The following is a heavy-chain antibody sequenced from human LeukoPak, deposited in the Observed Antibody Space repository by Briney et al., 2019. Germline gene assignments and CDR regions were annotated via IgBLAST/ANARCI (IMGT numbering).Heavy chain of an antibody. Sequence: SSETLSLTCAVYGGSFSGYYWSWIRQPPGKGLEWIGEINHSGSTNYNPSLKSRVTISVDMSKNQFSLKLSSVTAADTAVYYCARDNWNDDPYYYYGMDVWGQGTTVTVSS. V-gene: IGHV4-34*01. CDR2: INHSGST. D-gene: IGHD1-20*01. CDR1: GGSFSGYY. J-gene: IGHJ6*02. CDR3: ARDNWNDDPYYYYGMDV.